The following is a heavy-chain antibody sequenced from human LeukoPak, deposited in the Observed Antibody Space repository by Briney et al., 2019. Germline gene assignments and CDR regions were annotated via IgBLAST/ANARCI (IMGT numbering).Heavy chain of an antibody. Sequence: GGSLRLSCVASGFTFSNYWMAWVRQAPGKGLEWVANIERDGSVKNYVDSVKGRFTISRDNAKNSLCLQMNSLRVEDTAVYYCARDEGRRYSSSPPDWGQGTLVTVSS. J-gene: IGHJ4*02. CDR3: ARDEGRRYSSSPPD. D-gene: IGHD6-6*01. V-gene: IGHV3-7*01. CDR1: GFTFSNYW. CDR2: IERDGSVK.